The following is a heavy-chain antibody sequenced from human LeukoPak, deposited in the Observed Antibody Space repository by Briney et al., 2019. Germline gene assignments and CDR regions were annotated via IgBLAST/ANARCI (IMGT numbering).Heavy chain of an antibody. V-gene: IGHV1-24*01. Sequence: ASVKVSCKVSGYTLTEISMHWVRQAPGQGLEWMGGFNLEDVETIYARSFQGRLTVTEDTSTDTAYMELSSLRAEDTAMYYCATEIVGYGDVHYFDSWGQGTLVTVSS. J-gene: IGHJ4*02. CDR2: FNLEDVET. CDR3: ATEIVGYGDVHYFDS. CDR1: GYTLTEIS. D-gene: IGHD4-17*01.